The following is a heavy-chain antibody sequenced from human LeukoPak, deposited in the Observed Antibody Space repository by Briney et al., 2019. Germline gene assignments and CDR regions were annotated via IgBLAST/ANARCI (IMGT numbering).Heavy chain of an antibody. D-gene: IGHD1-26*01. CDR2: ISSSSSTI. Sequence: PGGSLRLSCAASGFTFSSHSMNWVRQAPGKGLEWVSYISSSSSTIYYADSVKGRFTISRDNAKNSLYLQMNSLRAEDTAVYYCARKPSNSGIDYWGQGTLVTVSS. V-gene: IGHV3-48*01. CDR1: GFTFSSHS. CDR3: ARKPSNSGIDY. J-gene: IGHJ4*02.